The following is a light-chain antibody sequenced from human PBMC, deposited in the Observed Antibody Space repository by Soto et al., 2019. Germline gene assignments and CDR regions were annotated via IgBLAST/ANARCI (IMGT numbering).Light chain of an antibody. J-gene: IGLJ2*01. V-gene: IGLV1-47*01. Sequence: QSVLTQPPSASGTPGQRVSISCSGSSSNLGVKYVYWYQQLPGTAPKLLIYRNYQRPSGVPDRFSASKSGTSASLDISGLRSEDEDYYYCAAWDDTVGGTAFGGGTKLTV. CDR1: SSNLGVKY. CDR3: AAWDDTVGGTA. CDR2: RNY.